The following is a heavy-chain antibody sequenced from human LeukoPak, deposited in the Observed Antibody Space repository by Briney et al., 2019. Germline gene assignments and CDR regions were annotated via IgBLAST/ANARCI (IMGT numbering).Heavy chain of an antibody. V-gene: IGHV3-30*02. CDR1: GFTFSRSA. CDR2: IRYDGSNK. D-gene: IGHD3-10*01. Sequence: GGSLRLSCAASGFTFSRSAMHWVRQVPGKGLEWVAFIRYDGSNKYYADSVKGRFTISRDNSKNTLYLQMNSLRAEDTAVYYCAKDRDSRDGSGSKYFDYWGQGTLVTVSS. CDR3: AKDRDSRDGSGSKYFDY. J-gene: IGHJ4*02.